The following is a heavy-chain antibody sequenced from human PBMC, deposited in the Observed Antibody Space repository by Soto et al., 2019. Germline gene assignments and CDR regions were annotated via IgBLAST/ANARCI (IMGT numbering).Heavy chain of an antibody. J-gene: IGHJ4*02. CDR3: ASRSSGWYFDY. D-gene: IGHD6-19*01. V-gene: IGHV3-23*01. Sequence: EVPLLESGGGLVQPGGSLRLSCAASGFTFSSYAMNWVRQAPGKGLEWVSVISGSGGSTYYADSVKGRFTISRDNSKNTLYLQMNSLRAEDKAVYYCASRSSGWYFDYWGQGTLVTVSS. CDR1: GFTFSSYA. CDR2: ISGSGGST.